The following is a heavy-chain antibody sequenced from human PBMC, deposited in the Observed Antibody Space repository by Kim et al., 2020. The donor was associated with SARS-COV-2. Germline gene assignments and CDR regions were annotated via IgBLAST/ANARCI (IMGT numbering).Heavy chain of an antibody. V-gene: IGHV3-30*14. J-gene: IGHJ5*02. CDR1: EFTFSSYA. Sequence: GGSLRPSCAASEFTFSSYAMHWVRQAPGKGLEWVAVISYDAGDTYYTDSVKGRFTISRDNSKNTLYLQMTSLRTEDTALYYCARGGLYDINYFFRFDPWGQGTLVTVSS. CDR3: ARGGLYDINYFFRFDP. D-gene: IGHD1-7*01. CDR2: ISYDAGDT.